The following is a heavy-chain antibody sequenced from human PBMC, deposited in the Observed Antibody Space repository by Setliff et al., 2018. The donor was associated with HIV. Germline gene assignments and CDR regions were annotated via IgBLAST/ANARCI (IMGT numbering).Heavy chain of an antibody. CDR2: ISAYNGNT. J-gene: IGHJ6*03. CDR3: ARNPRIAVAGTDYYYYMDV. V-gene: IGHV1-18*01. CDR1: GYTFTTYG. Sequence: ASVKVSCKASGYTFTTYGISWVRQAPGQGLEWMGWISAYNGNTNYAQKLQGRVTMTTDTSTSTAYMELRSLTSDDTAVYYCARNPRIAVAGTDYYYYMDVWGKGTTVTVSS. D-gene: IGHD6-19*01.